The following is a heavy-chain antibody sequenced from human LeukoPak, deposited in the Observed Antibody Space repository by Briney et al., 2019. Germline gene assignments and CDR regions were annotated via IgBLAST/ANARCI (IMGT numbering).Heavy chain of an antibody. CDR1: GFSLNSSW. J-gene: IGHJ5*02. CDR3: ARAQAVAGTGGFDP. CDR2: ISSAGSTT. D-gene: IGHD6-19*01. V-gene: IGHV3-74*01. Sequence: GGPLRLSCQAPGFSLNSSWMNWARKVPGKGLVWAYRISSAGSTTSYADSVKGRFTISRDNAKNTLYLQMNSLRDEDTAIYYCARAQAVAGTGGFDPWGQGTLVTVSS.